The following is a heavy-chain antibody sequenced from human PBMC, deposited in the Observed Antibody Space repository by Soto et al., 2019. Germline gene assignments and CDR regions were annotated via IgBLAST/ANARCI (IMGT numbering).Heavy chain of an antibody. J-gene: IGHJ4*02. CDR1: GGSISSYY. Sequence: SETLSLTCTVSGGSISSYYWSWIRQPPGKGLEWIGYIYYSGSTNYNPSLKIRVTLSVDTSKNQFSLKLSSVRAEDTAVYYCAKPPDYNWNDYWGQGTLVTVSS. V-gene: IGHV4-59*12. CDR2: IYYSGST. D-gene: IGHD1-20*01. CDR3: AKPPDYNWNDY.